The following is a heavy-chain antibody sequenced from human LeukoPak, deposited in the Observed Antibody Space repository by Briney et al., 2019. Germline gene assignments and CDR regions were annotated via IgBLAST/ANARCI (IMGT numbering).Heavy chain of an antibody. V-gene: IGHV4-39*01. Sequence: KPSETLSLTCTVSGDSLSSGLYYWGWIRQPPGKGLTWIGSVYYSGNTLFSASFENRVAMPVDRSKNQFSLKLNSVTAADTATYYCARLWQVTTCAKFEYWGQGILVTVAS. D-gene: IGHD2-21*02. CDR2: VYYSGNT. CDR3: ARLWQVTTCAKFEY. CDR1: GDSLSSGLYY. J-gene: IGHJ4*02.